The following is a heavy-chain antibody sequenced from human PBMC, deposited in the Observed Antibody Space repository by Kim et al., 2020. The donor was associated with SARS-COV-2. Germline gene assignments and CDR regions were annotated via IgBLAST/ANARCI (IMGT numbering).Heavy chain of an antibody. D-gene: IGHD6-19*01. CDR1: GYTFINYV. Sequence: ASVKVSCKASGYTFINYVMHWVRQAPGQRPEWMGLISIGNDNTKYSQKFQGRVTITRDTSASTAYMDLTSLRSEDTAVYYCAIGSGWAFDYLGQGTLVTV. V-gene: IGHV1-3*04. J-gene: IGHJ4*02. CDR2: ISIGNDNT. CDR3: AIGSGWAFDY.